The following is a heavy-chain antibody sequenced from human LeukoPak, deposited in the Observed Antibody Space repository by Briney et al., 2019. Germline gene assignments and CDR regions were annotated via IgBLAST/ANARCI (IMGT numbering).Heavy chain of an antibody. CDR1: GLTFDDYA. D-gene: IGHD2-15*01. CDR3: AKGHCSGGSCYVLDS. Sequence: TGGSLRLSCAASGLTFDDYAMHWVRQAPGKGLEWVSLISWDGGATYYADSVKGRFTISRDNSKSSLYLQLNSLRSEDTALYYCAKGHCSGGSCYVLDSWGQGTLVTVSS. CDR2: ISWDGGAT. J-gene: IGHJ4*02. V-gene: IGHV3-43D*04.